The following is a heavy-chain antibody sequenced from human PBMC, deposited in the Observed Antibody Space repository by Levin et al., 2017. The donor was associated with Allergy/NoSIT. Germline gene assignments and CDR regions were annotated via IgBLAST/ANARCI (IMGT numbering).Heavy chain of an antibody. CDR3: ARPAVYSSSQFYVDY. V-gene: IGHV5-51*01. CDR2: IYPGDSDT. D-gene: IGHD6-6*01. J-gene: IGHJ4*02. CDR1: GYSFTSYS. Sequence: GESLKISCKGSGYSFTSYSIGWVRQMPGKGLEWMGNIYPGDSDTGYSPSFQGQVTISADKSISTAYLQWSSLKASDTAIYYCARPAVYSSSQFYVDYWGQGTLVTVSS.